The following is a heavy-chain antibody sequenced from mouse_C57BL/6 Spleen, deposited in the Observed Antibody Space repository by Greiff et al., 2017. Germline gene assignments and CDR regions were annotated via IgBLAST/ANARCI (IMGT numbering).Heavy chain of an antibody. Sequence: VKLQQPGAELVKPGASVKVSCKASGYTFTSYWMHWVKQRPGQGLEWIGRIHPSDSDTNYNQKFKGKATLTVDKSSSTAYMQLSSLTSEDSAVYYCAIKEDDYDENFDYWGQGTTLTVSS. D-gene: IGHD2-4*01. V-gene: IGHV1-74*01. CDR3: AIKEDDYDENFDY. J-gene: IGHJ2*01. CDR1: GYTFTSYW. CDR2: IHPSDSDT.